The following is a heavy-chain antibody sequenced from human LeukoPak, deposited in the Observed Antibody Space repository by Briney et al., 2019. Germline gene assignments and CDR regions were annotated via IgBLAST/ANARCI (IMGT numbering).Heavy chain of an antibody. D-gene: IGHD2-2*01. V-gene: IGHV4-61*01. CDR2: IYYSGST. CDR3: AMRGYCSSTSCSDYGRMDV. CDR1: GGSVSSGSYY. Sequence: SETLSLTCSVSGGSVSSGSYYWSWIRQPPGKGLEWIGYIYYSGSTNYNPSLKSRVTISVDTSKNQFSLKLGSVAAADTAVYYCAMRGYCSSTSCSDYGRMDVWGKGTTVTVSS. J-gene: IGHJ6*04.